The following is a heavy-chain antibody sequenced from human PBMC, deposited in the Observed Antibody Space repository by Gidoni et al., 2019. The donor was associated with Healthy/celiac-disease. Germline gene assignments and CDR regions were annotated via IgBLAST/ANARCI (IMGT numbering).Heavy chain of an antibody. CDR2: IFSNDEK. CDR1: GCSLSNARMG. V-gene: IGHV2-26*01. J-gene: IGHJ6*02. Sequence: QVTLKESGPVLVKPTETLTLTCTVSGCSLSNARMGVSWIRQPPGKALEWLAHIFSNDEKSYSTSLKSRLTISKDTSKSQVVLTMTNMDPVDTATYYCARMDCSSTSCSPYYYYGMDVWGQGTTVTVSS. CDR3: ARMDCSSTSCSPYYYYGMDV. D-gene: IGHD2-2*01.